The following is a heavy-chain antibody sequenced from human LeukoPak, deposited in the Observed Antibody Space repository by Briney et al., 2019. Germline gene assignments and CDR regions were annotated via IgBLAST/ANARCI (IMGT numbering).Heavy chain of an antibody. CDR2: IYIDSGDT. V-gene: IGHV1-2*02. CDR1: GYFFSGYH. Sequence: GASVKVSCKASGYFFSGYHVHWVRQAPGQGLDWMGRIYIDSGDTNYARKFQGRVTMTRDTSISTAYMELSSLTSDDTAVYYCAGLGSTMEGRIDPWGQGTPVTVSS. J-gene: IGHJ5*02. D-gene: IGHD3-10*01. CDR3: AGLGSTMEGRIDP.